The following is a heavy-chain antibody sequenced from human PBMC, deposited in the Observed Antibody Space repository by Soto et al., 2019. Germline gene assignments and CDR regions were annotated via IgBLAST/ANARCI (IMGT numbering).Heavy chain of an antibody. V-gene: IGHV3-23*01. J-gene: IGHJ4*02. Sequence: EVQLLESGGDLVRPGESLRLSCAASGFNFNKYAMSWVRQAPGEGLEWVSGISCCGGTASYADSVKGRFTIARDDSKNTLFLNINSLRVEDTAEYYCAKADGEQWLLPHLENWGRGTLVTVS. CDR2: ISCCGGTA. D-gene: IGHD6-19*01. CDR3: AKADGEQWLLPHLEN. CDR1: GFNFNKYA.